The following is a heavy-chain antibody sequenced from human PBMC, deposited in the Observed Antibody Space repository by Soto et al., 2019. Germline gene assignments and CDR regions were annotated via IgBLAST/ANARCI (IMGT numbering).Heavy chain of an antibody. D-gene: IGHD1-26*01. Sequence: EVQLVETGGGLIQPGGSLRLSCAASGFTVSSNYMSWVRQAPGKGLEWVSVIYSGGSTYYADSVKGRFTISRDNSKNTLYLQMNSLRAEDTAVYYCAGPGEWSYFDYYYYYGMDVWGQGTTVTVSS. CDR2: IYSGGST. CDR1: GFTVSSNY. V-gene: IGHV3-53*02. CDR3: AGPGEWSYFDYYYYYGMDV. J-gene: IGHJ6*02.